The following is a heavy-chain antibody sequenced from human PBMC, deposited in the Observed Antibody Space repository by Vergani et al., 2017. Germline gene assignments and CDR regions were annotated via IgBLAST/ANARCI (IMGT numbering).Heavy chain of an antibody. CDR3: AKLAAATSQEFFFDY. D-gene: IGHD6-13*01. J-gene: IGHJ4*02. CDR1: GFTFTSYS. Sequence: EVQLVESEGGLVEPGGSLRLSCAASGFTFTSYSMNWVRQAPGKGLEWVSSISSSSSYIYYADSVKGRFTISRDNAENTLYLQMNSLRAEDTAVYYCAKLAAATSQEFFFDYWGQGTLVTVSS. V-gene: IGHV3-21*04. CDR2: ISSSSSYI.